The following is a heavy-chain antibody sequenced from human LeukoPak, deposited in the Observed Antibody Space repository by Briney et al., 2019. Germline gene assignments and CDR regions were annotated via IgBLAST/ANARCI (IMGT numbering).Heavy chain of an antibody. J-gene: IGHJ4*02. D-gene: IGHD1-14*01. CDR1: GFPFNSFW. CDR3: ARGGVNPVDH. Sequence: QPGGSLRLSCAASGFPFNSFWMHWVRQAPGKGLVWLSDMNEYSTTIRYADSVKGRFTISRDNAKSILYLQMNNLRAEDTAMYFCARGGVNPVDHWGQGTLVTVSS. CDR2: MNEYSTTI. V-gene: IGHV3-74*01.